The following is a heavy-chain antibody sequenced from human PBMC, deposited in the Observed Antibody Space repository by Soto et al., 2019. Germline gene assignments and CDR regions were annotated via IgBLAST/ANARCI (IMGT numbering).Heavy chain of an antibody. CDR1: GGSISSYY. J-gene: IGHJ3*02. V-gene: IGHV4-59*01. CDR3: ASSPKNAFDI. Sequence: SETLSLTCSVSGGSISSYYWSWIRQPPGKGLEWIGYIYYSGSTNYNPSLKSRVTISVDTSKNQFSLKLSSVTAADTAVYYCASSPKNAFDIWGQGTMVTVSS. CDR2: IYYSGST.